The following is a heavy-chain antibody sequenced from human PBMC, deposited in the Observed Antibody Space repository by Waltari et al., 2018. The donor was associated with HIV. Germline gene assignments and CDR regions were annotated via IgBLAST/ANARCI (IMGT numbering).Heavy chain of an antibody. J-gene: IGHJ4*02. D-gene: IGHD3-22*01. V-gene: IGHV1-18*01. CDR2: TSAHKCNT. Sequence: QVQLVQSGAEVKKPGASVKVSCKASGNTLTIYGFTWVRQAPGQGLEWMGWTSAHKCNTNYAQKFQGRVTKTTDTSTSTAYMGLRSLRSDDTAVYYCARSPPQYDSSGYYCDYWGQGTLVTVSS. CDR3: ARSPPQYDSSGYYCDY. CDR1: GNTLTIYG.